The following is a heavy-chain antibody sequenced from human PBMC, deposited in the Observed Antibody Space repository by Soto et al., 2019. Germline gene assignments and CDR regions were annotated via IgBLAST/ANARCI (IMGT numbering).Heavy chain of an antibody. J-gene: IGHJ4*02. V-gene: IGHV3-23*01. Sequence: GSLRLSCAASGFTFSSYAMSWVRQAPGKGLEWVSAISGRGGSTYYADSVKGRFTISRDNSKNTLYLQMNSLRAEDTAVYYCAKDCDYYDSSGYCAFDYWGQGTLVTVSS. CDR1: GFTFSSYA. CDR2: ISGRGGST. CDR3: AKDCDYYDSSGYCAFDY. D-gene: IGHD3-22*01.